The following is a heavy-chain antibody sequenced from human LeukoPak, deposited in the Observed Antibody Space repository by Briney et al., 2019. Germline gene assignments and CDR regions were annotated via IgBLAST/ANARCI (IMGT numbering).Heavy chain of an antibody. Sequence: GGSLRLSCAASGFTFSSYGMSWVRQAPGKGLEWVSAISGSGGSTYYADSVKGRFTISRDNAKNSLYLQMNSLRSEDTAVYYCASRFGSGSYYKDYWGQGTLVTVSS. CDR2: ISGSGGST. CDR1: GFTFSSYG. V-gene: IGHV3-23*01. J-gene: IGHJ4*02. CDR3: ASRFGSGSYYKDY. D-gene: IGHD3-10*01.